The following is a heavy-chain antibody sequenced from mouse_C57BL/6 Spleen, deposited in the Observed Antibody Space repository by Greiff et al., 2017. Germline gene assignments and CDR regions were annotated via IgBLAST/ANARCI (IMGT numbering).Heavy chain of an antibody. D-gene: IGHD1-1*01. Sequence: EVKVEESGGGLVKPGGSLKLSCAASGFTFSSYTMSWVRQTPEKRLEWVATISGGGGNTYYPDSVKGRFTISRDNAKNTLYLQMSSLRSEDTALYYCARPFITTVVEGFFDYWGQGTTLTVSS. CDR3: ARPFITTVVEGFFDY. J-gene: IGHJ2*01. CDR1: GFTFSSYT. V-gene: IGHV5-9*01. CDR2: ISGGGGNT.